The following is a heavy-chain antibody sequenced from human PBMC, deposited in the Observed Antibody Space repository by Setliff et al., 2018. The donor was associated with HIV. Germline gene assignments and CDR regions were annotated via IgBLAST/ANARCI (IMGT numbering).Heavy chain of an antibody. CDR2: INHSGST. CDR3: ARGWELPFYYFYYYMDV. J-gene: IGHJ6*03. CDR1: GGSFSGYY. D-gene: IGHD1-26*01. V-gene: IGHV4-34*01. Sequence: TSETLSLTCAVYGGSFSGYYWSWIRQPPGKGLEWIGEINHSGSTNYNPSLKSRVTISVDTSKSQFSLRLRSVTAADTAVYYCARGWELPFYYFYYYMDVWGKGTTVTVSS.